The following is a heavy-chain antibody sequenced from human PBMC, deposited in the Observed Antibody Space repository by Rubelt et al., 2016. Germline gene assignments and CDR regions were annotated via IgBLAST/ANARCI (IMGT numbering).Heavy chain of an antibody. CDR2: IYDGGSPM. CDR1: GYTFNSYR. V-gene: IGHV3-48*04. CDR3: ARDLGTGSRTSLGY. J-gene: IGHJ4*02. D-gene: IGHD2-8*02. Sequence: PGGSLRLSCIASGYTFNSYRMNWVRQAPGKGLEWVSTIYDGGSPMYYADSVKGRFTISRDNAKNSLYLQMNSLRAEDTAVYYCARDLGTGSRTSLGYWGQGTLVTVSS.